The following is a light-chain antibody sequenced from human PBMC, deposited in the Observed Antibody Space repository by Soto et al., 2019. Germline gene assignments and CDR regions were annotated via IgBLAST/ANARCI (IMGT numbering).Light chain of an antibody. V-gene: IGLV2-14*02. Sequence: QSVLTQPASVSGSPGQSITISCTGTKTDIGNYNLVSWYQRHPDKAPKLIIYEDTKRPSGISNRFSASKSGTTASLTISGLQAEDEADYYCSSYTSSSAYVFGTGTKVTVL. CDR3: SSYTSSSAYV. J-gene: IGLJ1*01. CDR1: KTDIGNYNL. CDR2: EDT.